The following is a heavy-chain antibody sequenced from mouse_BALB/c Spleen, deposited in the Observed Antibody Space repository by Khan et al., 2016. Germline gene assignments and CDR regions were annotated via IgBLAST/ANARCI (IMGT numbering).Heavy chain of an antibody. CDR1: GFTFSSFG. CDR3: GRGDY. Sequence: EVELVESGGGLVQPGGSRKLSCAASGFTFSSFGMHWVRQAPEKGLEWVAFISSGSSSIYYADTVKGRFTISRDNPKNTLFLQMTSLRSEDTAMNYCGRGDYWGQGTTLTVSS. J-gene: IGHJ2*01. CDR2: ISSGSSSI. V-gene: IGHV5-17*02.